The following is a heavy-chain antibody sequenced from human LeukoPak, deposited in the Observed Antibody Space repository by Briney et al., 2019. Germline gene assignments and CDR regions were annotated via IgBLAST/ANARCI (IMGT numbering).Heavy chain of an antibody. CDR1: GGSISSGGYY. D-gene: IGHD1-26*01. CDR2: IYYSGST. V-gene: IGHV4-31*03. Sequence: SETLSLTCTVSGGSISSGGYYWSWIRQHPGKGLEWIGYIYYSGSTYSNPSRKSRVTIQVDTSKNQSSLKLSSVTAAATAVYYCARKSQWELLPFDYWGQGTLVTVSS. J-gene: IGHJ4*02. CDR3: ARKSQWELLPFDY.